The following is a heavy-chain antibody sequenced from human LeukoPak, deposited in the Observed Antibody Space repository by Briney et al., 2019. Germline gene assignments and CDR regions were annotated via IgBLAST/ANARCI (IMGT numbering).Heavy chain of an antibody. CDR3: ARVYYSNSYDYWYFDL. J-gene: IGHJ2*01. D-gene: IGHD6-13*01. V-gene: IGHV4-34*01. Sequence: SETLSLTCAVYGGSFSGYYWSWIRQPPGKGLEWIGEINHSESTNYNPSLKSRVTISVDTSKNQFSLKLSSVTAADTAVYYCARVYYSNSYDYWYFDLWGRGTLVTVSS. CDR1: GGSFSGYY. CDR2: INHSEST.